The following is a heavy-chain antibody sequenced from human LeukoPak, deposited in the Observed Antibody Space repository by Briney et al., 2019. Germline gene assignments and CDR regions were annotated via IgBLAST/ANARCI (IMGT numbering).Heavy chain of an antibody. CDR3: ARGRHFRGGRDNWFDP. Sequence: GASVKVSCKASGGTFSSYAISWVRQAPGQGLEWMGGIIPIFGTANYAQKFQGRVTITADKSTSTAYMELSSLRSEDTAVYYCARGRHFRGGRDNWFDPWGQGTLVTVSS. J-gene: IGHJ5*02. D-gene: IGHD3-10*01. CDR1: GGTFSSYA. V-gene: IGHV1-69*06. CDR2: IIPIFGTA.